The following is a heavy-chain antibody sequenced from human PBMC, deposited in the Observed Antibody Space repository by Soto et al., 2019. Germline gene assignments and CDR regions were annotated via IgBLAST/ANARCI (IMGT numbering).Heavy chain of an antibody. J-gene: IGHJ1*01. V-gene: IGHV3-23*01. Sequence: EVQLLESGGGLVQPGGSLRLSCAASGVTLGNYVMSWVRQAPGKGLEWVAFISGSGRTTYYADSVKGRFTISRDNSKNTLYLQMSSLRAEDTAVYSCVTMGGECSGRSCYPREYWGQGTLVTVSS. CDR1: GVTLGNYV. D-gene: IGHD2-15*01. CDR3: VTMGGECSGRSCYPREY. CDR2: ISGSGRTT.